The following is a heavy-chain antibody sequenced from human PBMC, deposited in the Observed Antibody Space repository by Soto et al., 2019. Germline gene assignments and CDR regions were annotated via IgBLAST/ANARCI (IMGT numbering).Heavy chain of an antibody. CDR2: ISGSGGST. CDR1: GFTFSSYA. Sequence: GGSLRLSCAASGFTFSSYAMSWVRQAPGKGLEWVSAISGSGGSTYYADSVKGRFTISRDNSKNTLYLQMNSLRAEDTAVYYCAKVDKYYYDSSGYFDYWGQGTLVTVSS. CDR3: AKVDKYYYDSSGYFDY. D-gene: IGHD3-22*01. J-gene: IGHJ4*02. V-gene: IGHV3-23*01.